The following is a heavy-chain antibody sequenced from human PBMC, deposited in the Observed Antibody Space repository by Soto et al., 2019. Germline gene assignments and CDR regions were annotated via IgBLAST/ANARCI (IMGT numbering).Heavy chain of an antibody. CDR3: ARGGPLFNRFDY. V-gene: IGHV1-18*04. Sequence: ASVKVSCKASGYTFTGYYMHWVRQAPGQGLEWMGWISAYNGNTNYAQKLQGRVTMTTDTSTSTAYMELRSLRSDDTAVYYCARGGPLFNRFDYWGQGTLVTVSS. CDR1: GYTFTGYY. CDR2: ISAYNGNT. D-gene: IGHD2-21*01. J-gene: IGHJ4*02.